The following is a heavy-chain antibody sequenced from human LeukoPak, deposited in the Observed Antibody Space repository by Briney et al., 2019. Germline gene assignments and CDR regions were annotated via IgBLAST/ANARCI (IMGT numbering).Heavy chain of an antibody. V-gene: IGHV4-39*01. CDR1: ARSISSSSYY. CDR3: ARHRPKYSYGPKVLYYYYMDV. Sequence: SQCLSLTFTVVARSISSSSYYWGCIRQPPGKGLEWIVSIYYSGSTYYNPSLKSRVTISVDTSKNQFSLKLSSVTAADTAVYYCARHRPKYSYGPKVLYYYYMDVWGKGTTVTVSS. J-gene: IGHJ6*03. CDR2: IYYSGST. D-gene: IGHD5-18*01.